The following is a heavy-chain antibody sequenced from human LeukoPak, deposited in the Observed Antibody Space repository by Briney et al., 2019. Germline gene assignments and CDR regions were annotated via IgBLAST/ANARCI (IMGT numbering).Heavy chain of an antibody. J-gene: IGHJ6*04. CDR1: GFTFSSYW. CDR2: IKQDGSEK. CDR3: ARVSAYGSGVYGMDV. Sequence: PGGSLRLSCAASGFTFSSYWMSWVRQAPGKGLEWVANIKQDGSEKYYVDSVMGRFTISRDNAKNSLYLQMNSLRAEDAAVYYCARVSAYGSGVYGMDVWGKGTTVTVSS. V-gene: IGHV3-7*03. D-gene: IGHD3-10*01.